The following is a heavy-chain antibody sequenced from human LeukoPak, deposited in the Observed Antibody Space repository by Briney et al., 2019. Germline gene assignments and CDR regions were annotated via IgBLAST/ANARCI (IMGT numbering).Heavy chain of an antibody. D-gene: IGHD6-6*01. CDR2: ISSSSSYI. CDR1: GFTFSDYY. V-gene: IGHV3-11*06. J-gene: IGHJ5*02. Sequence: GGSLRLSCAASGFTFSDYYMSWIRQAPGKGLEWVSSISSSSSYIYYADSVKGRFTISRDNAKNSLYLQMNSLRAEDTAVYYCARGLVQLAPYNWFDPWGQGTLVTVSS. CDR3: ARGLVQLAPYNWFDP.